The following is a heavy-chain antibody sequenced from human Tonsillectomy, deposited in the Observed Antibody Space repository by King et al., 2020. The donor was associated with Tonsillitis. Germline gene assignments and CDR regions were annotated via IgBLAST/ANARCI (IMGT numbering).Heavy chain of an antibody. CDR1: GYTFTSYG. Sequence: VQLVESGAEVKKPGASVKVSCTASGYTFTSYGISWVRQAPGQGLEWMGWISGYNGNTKYAQNLQGRVTMTTDTSTSTAYMELRSLRSDDTAVYYCARVWRYFDLGFDYWGQGTLVTVSS. J-gene: IGHJ4*02. D-gene: IGHD3-9*01. V-gene: IGHV1-18*04. CDR3: ARVWRYFDLGFDY. CDR2: ISGYNGNT.